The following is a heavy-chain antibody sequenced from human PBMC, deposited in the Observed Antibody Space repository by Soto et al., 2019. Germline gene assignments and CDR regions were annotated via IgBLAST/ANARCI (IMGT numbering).Heavy chain of an antibody. V-gene: IGHV4-59*01. D-gene: IGHD3-3*01. J-gene: IGHJ4*02. CDR2: IYYSGST. CDR1: GGSISSYY. CDR3: ASGVLEWHEIPGFDN. Sequence: PSETLSLTCTVSGGSISSYYWSWIRQPPGKGLEWIGYIYYSGSTNYNPSLKSRVTISVDTSKNQFSLKLSSVTAADTAVYYCASGVLEWHEIPGFDNWGQGTLVTVSS.